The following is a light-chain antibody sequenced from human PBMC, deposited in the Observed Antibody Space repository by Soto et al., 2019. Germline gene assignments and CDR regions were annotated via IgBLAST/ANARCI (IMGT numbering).Light chain of an antibody. CDR3: QQYGRG. V-gene: IGKV3-20*01. Sequence: EIVLTRSPDTLSLSPGERATLSCRASQTIISSYFAWYQQKPGQAPRLLIYGASSRVTGIPDRFSGSGSGTDFTLTISRLEPEDFAVYYCQQYGRGFGGGTKVEIK. CDR1: QTIISSY. J-gene: IGKJ4*01. CDR2: GAS.